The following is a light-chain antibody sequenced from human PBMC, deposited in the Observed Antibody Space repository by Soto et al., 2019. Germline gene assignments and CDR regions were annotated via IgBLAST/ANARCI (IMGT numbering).Light chain of an antibody. CDR1: QDSTKY. J-gene: IGKJ1*01. CDR2: AAS. Sequence: IQLTQSPSSLSASVGDRVTITCRASQDSTKYLAWYQQKPGKAPKLLIYAASTLQSGVPSRFSGSGSGTEFALAISSLQPEDFATYYCQQLITYPQTFGQGTTVDIK. V-gene: IGKV1-9*01. CDR3: QQLITYPQT.